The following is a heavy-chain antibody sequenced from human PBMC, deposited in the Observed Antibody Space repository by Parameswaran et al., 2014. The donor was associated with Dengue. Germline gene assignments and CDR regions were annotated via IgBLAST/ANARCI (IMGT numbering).Heavy chain of an antibody. D-gene: IGHD6-13*01. J-gene: IGHJ4*01. Sequence: WVRQAPGQGLEWMGWMNPNSGNTGYAQKFQGRVTMTRNTSISTAYMELSSLRSEDTAVYYCARGSRISATVYHFDYRISATVYHFDYW. V-gene: IGHV1-8*01. CDR3: ARGSRISATVYHFDYRISATVYHFDY. CDR2: MNPNSGNT.